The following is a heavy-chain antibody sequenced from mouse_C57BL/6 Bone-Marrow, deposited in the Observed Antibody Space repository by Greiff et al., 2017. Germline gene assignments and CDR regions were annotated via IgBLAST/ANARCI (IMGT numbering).Heavy chain of an antibody. CDR3: TRWLPFYAMDY. J-gene: IGHJ4*01. D-gene: IGHD2-2*01. Sequence: VQLQQSGAELVRPGASVTLSCKASGYTFTDYEMHWVKQTPVHGLEWIGAIDPETGGTAYNQKFTGKAILTADRSSSTAYMELRSLTSEDSAVYYCTRWLPFYAMDYWGQGTSVTVSS. V-gene: IGHV1-15*01. CDR1: GYTFTDYE. CDR2: IDPETGGT.